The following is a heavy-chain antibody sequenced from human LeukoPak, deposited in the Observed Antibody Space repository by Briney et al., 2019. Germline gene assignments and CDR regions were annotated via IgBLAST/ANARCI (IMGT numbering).Heavy chain of an antibody. CDR3: ASDVAYKFDF. Sequence: PGGSLRLSCATSGFPFSRDAMHWGRQCPGKGLEWLSRISPDGTTTNYADSVKGRFSIYRDNARNTLYLQMNSLRDEDTAVYSCASDVAYKFDFWGQGTLVTFSS. CDR2: ISPDGTTT. J-gene: IGHJ4*02. V-gene: IGHV3-74*01. D-gene: IGHD1-1*01. CDR1: GFPFSRDA.